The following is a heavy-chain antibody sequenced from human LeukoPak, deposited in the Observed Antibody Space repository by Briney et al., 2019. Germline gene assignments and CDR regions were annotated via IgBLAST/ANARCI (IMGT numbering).Heavy chain of an antibody. CDR2: ISDSGST. J-gene: IGHJ4*02. CDR1: GGSLNSYY. D-gene: IGHD6-13*01. CDR3: ARTPSGYRFDY. V-gene: IGHV4-59*08. Sequence: SETLSLTCTVSGGSLNSYYWSWIRQPPGKGLEWIGYISDSGSTNYSPSVKGRVTISVDTSKKEFSLRLASVSAADTAVYYCARTPSGYRFDYWGQGILVTVSS.